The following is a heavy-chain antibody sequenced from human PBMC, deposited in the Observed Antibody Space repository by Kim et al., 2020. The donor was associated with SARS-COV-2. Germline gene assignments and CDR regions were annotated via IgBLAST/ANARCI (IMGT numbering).Heavy chain of an antibody. Sequence: SVKVSCKASGGTFSSYAISWVRQAPGQGLEWMGGIIPIFGTANYAQKFQGRVTITADESTSTAYMELSSLRSEDTAVYYCARESSRGIMITFGGVIAPPSWGQGTLVTVSS. CDR3: ARESSRGIMITFGGVIAPPS. V-gene: IGHV1-69*13. D-gene: IGHD3-16*02. CDR1: GGTFSSYA. J-gene: IGHJ5*02. CDR2: IIPIFGTA.